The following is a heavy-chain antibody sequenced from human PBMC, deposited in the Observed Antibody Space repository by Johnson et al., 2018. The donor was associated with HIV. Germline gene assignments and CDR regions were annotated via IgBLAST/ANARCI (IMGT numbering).Heavy chain of an antibody. CDR3: ARDHSRDEAFDI. CDR2: ISNDGRNK. J-gene: IGHJ3*02. D-gene: IGHD5-24*01. V-gene: IGHV3-30*03. CDR1: GFTFSSYG. Sequence: QVQLVESGGGVVQPGRSLRLSCAASGFTFSSYGMHWVRQAPGKGLEWVAVISNDGRNKDYANSVKGRFSISRDNSKNTLYLQMNSLRAEDTAVYYCARDHSRDEAFDIWGQGTMVTVSS.